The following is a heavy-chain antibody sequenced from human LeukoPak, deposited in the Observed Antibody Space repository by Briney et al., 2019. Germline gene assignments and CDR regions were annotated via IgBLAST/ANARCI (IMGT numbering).Heavy chain of an antibody. Sequence: PSETLSLTCTVSGGSISSYYWSWIRQPPGKGLEWIGYIYYSGSTNYNPSLKSPVTISVDTSKNQFSLKLSSVTAADTAVYYCARSIAARRYNWFDPWGQGTLVTVSS. V-gene: IGHV4-59*01. CDR2: IYYSGST. CDR3: ARSIAARRYNWFDP. D-gene: IGHD6-6*01. CDR1: GGSISSYY. J-gene: IGHJ5*02.